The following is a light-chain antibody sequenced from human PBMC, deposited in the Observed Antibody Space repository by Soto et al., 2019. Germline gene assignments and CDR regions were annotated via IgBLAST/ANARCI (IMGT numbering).Light chain of an antibody. CDR3: QQSYSTPPIT. CDR2: AAS. Sequence: DIQMTQSPSSLSASVGDGVTIACQASQDISNYLNWYQQKPGKAPKLLLFAASSLQSGVPSRFSGSGSGTDFTLTISSLQPEDFATYYCQQSYSTPPITFGQGTRLEIK. J-gene: IGKJ5*01. V-gene: IGKV1-39*01. CDR1: QDISNY.